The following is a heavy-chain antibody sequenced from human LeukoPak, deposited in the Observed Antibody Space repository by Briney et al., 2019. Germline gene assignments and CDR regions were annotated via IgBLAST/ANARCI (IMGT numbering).Heavy chain of an antibody. Sequence: GGSLRLSCAASGFTFSDYYLGWIRQAPGKGLEWVSYISSRSTYTNYADSVKGRFTISRDNTKNSLYLQMNSLRAEDTAVYYCARVKGTYCTTSTCQPAFDIWGQGTMVTVSS. CDR2: ISSRSTYT. CDR3: ARVKGTYCTTSTCQPAFDI. V-gene: IGHV3-11*05. J-gene: IGHJ3*02. D-gene: IGHD2-8*01. CDR1: GFTFSDYY.